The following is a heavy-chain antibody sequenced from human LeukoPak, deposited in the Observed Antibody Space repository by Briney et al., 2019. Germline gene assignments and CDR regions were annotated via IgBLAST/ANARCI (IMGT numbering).Heavy chain of an antibody. D-gene: IGHD5-12*01. J-gene: IGHJ4*02. V-gene: IGHV1-46*01. CDR3: ARDIGSGYYNFDY. Sequence: GASVKVSCKASGYTFTSYYLHWVRQAPGQGLEWMGTINLSGDRTSYAQKIQGRVTMTRDTSTSTVYMELSSLTSEDTAVYYCARDIGSGYYNFDYWGQGTLVTVSP. CDR1: GYTFTSYY. CDR2: INLSGDRT.